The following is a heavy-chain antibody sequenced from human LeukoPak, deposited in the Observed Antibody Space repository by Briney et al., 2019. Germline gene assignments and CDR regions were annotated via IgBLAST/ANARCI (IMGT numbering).Heavy chain of an antibody. Sequence: SETLSLTYTVSGGSISSYYWSWIRQPPGKGLEWIGYIYYSGSTNYNPSLKSRVTISVDTSKNQFSLKLSSVTAADTAVYYCARRANDYGAYYFDYWGQGTLVTVSS. J-gene: IGHJ4*02. CDR1: GGSISSYY. CDR2: IYYSGST. D-gene: IGHD4-17*01. CDR3: ARRANDYGAYYFDY. V-gene: IGHV4-59*08.